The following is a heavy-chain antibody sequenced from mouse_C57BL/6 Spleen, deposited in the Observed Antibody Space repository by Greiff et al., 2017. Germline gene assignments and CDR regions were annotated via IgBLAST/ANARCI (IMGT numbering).Heavy chain of an antibody. J-gene: IGHJ1*03. D-gene: IGHD1-1*01. V-gene: IGHV5-4*01. CDR1: GFTFSSYA. Sequence: EVKLVESGGGLVKPGGSLKLSCAASGFTFSSYAMSWVRQTPEKRLEWVATISDGGSYTYYPDNVTGRFTISRDNAKNNLYLQMSHLKSEDTAMYYCAREPSTVVALHWYFDVWGTGTTVTVSS. CDR3: AREPSTVVALHWYFDV. CDR2: ISDGGSYT.